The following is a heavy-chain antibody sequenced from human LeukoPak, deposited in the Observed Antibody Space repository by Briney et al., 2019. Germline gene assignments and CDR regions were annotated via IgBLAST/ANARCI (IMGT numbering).Heavy chain of an antibody. V-gene: IGHV4-59*01. CDR3: ARQDIVVVPAALDAFDI. Sequence: SETLSLTCTVSGGSISSYYWSWIRQPPGKGLEWIGYIYYSGSTNYNPSLKSRVTISVDTSKNQFSLKLSSVTAAGTAVYYCARQDIVVVPAALDAFDIWGQGTMVTVSS. J-gene: IGHJ3*02. CDR1: GGSISSYY. D-gene: IGHD2-2*01. CDR2: IYYSGST.